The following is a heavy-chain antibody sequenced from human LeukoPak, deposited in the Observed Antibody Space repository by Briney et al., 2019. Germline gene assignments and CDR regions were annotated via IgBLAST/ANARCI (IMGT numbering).Heavy chain of an antibody. Sequence: GGSLRLSCAASGFSLSDNYMSWVRQAPGIGLEWVSVIYRGGITYYADSVKGRFTISRDDSKNTLYLQMNSLRAEDTAVYYCARRLPLDYYMDVWGKGTTVTVSS. CDR1: GFSLSDNY. J-gene: IGHJ6*03. CDR2: IYRGGIT. CDR3: ARRLPLDYYMDV. V-gene: IGHV3-53*01.